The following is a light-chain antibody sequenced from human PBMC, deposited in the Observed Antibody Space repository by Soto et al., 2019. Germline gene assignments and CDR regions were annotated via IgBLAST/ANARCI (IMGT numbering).Light chain of an antibody. J-gene: IGLJ1*01. V-gene: IGLV2-14*03. CDR3: SSYISTSTLV. CDR2: DVV. Sequence: QSVLTQPASVSGSPGQSLTISCTGTSSDIGGYNYVSWYQQHPGKAPKLMLYDVVTRPSGVSSRFSGSKSGNMASLTISDLQAEDEADYYCSSYISTSTLVFGTGTKVTVL. CDR1: SSDIGGYNY.